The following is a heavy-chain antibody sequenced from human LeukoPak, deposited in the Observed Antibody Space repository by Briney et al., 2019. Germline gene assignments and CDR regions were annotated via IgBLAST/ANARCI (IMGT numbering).Heavy chain of an antibody. CDR1: GGSISSGGYY. Sequence: SQTLSLTCTVSGGSISSGGYYWSWIRQHPGKGLEWIGYIYYSGSTYYNPSLKSRVTISVDTSKNQFSLKLSSVTAADTAVYYCARENQLGSGSYPGRFGPWGQGTLVTVSS. V-gene: IGHV4-31*03. CDR2: IYYSGST. D-gene: IGHD3-10*01. CDR3: ARENQLGSGSYPGRFGP. J-gene: IGHJ5*02.